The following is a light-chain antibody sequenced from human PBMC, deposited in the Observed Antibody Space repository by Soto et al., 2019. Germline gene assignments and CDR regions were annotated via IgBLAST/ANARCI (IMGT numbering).Light chain of an antibody. Sequence: QSVLTQPPSASGTPGQRVIISCSGSNSNIGTYTVNWYQQLPGTAPKLLIYTDYQRPSGVPDRFSGSRSGTSASLAISGLQSEDEADYYCSSYAGRTLYVFGTGTKVTVL. CDR3: SSYAGRTLYV. CDR2: TDY. J-gene: IGLJ1*01. CDR1: NSNIGTYT. V-gene: IGLV1-44*01.